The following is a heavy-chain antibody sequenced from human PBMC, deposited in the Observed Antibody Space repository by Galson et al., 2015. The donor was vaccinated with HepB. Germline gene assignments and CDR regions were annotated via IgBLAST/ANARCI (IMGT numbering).Heavy chain of an antibody. Sequence: SVKVSCKASGGTFSSYTISWVRQAPGQGLECLGGIIPISGIPRYAQKFQGRVTITADESTSTAHMELSSLRSEDTAVYYCASRLAGDWYFDLWGRGTLVTVSS. J-gene: IGHJ2*01. CDR2: IIPISGIP. D-gene: IGHD3-10*01. V-gene: IGHV1-69*13. CDR1: GGTFSSYT. CDR3: ASRLAGDWYFDL.